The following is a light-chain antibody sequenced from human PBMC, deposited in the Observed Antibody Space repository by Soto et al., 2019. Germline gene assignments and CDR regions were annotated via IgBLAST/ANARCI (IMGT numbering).Light chain of an antibody. CDR1: QSVFNNY. Sequence: EIVLTQSPGTLSLSPGVRATLSCRASQSVFNNYLAWYQQKPGQSPRLLIYSASIRATGIPDRFSGSRSGIDFSLTISRLEPEDIAVYFCQQYGSSHPTTFGRGTRLEIK. V-gene: IGKV3-20*01. CDR2: SAS. J-gene: IGKJ5*01. CDR3: QQYGSSHPTT.